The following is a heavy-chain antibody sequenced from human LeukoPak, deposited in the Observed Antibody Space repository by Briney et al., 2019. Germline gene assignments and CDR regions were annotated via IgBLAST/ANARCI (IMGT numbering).Heavy chain of an antibody. CDR1: GGSFSGYY. CDR2: INHSGST. V-gene: IGHV4-34*01. CDR3: ARGLYYYDSSGHTEDAFDI. Sequence: SETLSLTCAIYGGSFSGYYWSWICQSPGKGLEWIGEINHSGSTNYNPSLKSRVTISVDTSKNQFSLKLSSVTAADTAVYYCARGLYYYDSSGHTEDAFDIWGQGTMVTVSS. J-gene: IGHJ3*02. D-gene: IGHD3-22*01.